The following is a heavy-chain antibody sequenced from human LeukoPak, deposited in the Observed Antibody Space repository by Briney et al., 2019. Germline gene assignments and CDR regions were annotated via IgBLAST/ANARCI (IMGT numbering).Heavy chain of an antibody. CDR2: INPNSGGT. V-gene: IGHV1-2*02. J-gene: IGHJ4*02. CDR3: ARSTYCSGGSCYRYYFDY. CDR1: GYTFTGYY. D-gene: IGHD2-15*01. Sequence: ASVKVSCKASGYTFTGYYMHWVRRAPGQGLEWMGWINPNSGGTNYAQKFQGRVTMTRDTSISTAYMELSRLRSDDTAVYYCARSTYCSGGSCYRYYFDYWDQGTLVTVSS.